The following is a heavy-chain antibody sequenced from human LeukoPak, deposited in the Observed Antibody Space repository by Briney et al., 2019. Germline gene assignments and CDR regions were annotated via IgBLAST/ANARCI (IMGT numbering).Heavy chain of an antibody. CDR1: GYSFATKW. V-gene: IGHV5-51*01. D-gene: IGHD3-22*01. CDR3: ARRVSSGSFDY. J-gene: IGHJ4*02. CDR2: IYPGDSDT. Sequence: GESLKISCKASGYSFATKWIGSVRQMPGKGLEWMGIIYPGDSDTRYRPSFQGQVTISADKSTRTAYRQWSSLKASDTAMYYCARRVSSGSFDYWGQGTLVTVSS.